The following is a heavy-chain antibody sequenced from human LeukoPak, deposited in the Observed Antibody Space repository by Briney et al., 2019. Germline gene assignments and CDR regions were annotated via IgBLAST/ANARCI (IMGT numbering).Heavy chain of an antibody. V-gene: IGHV3-11*04. CDR3: ARAPLPSSGWPDYFDY. D-gene: IGHD6-19*01. Sequence: GGSLRLSCAASRFTFSDYYMSWIRQAPGKGLEWVSYISSSGSTIYYADSVKGRFTISRDNAKNSLYLQMNSLRAEDTAVYYCARAPLPSSGWPDYFDYWGQGTLVTVSS. J-gene: IGHJ4*02. CDR2: ISSSGSTI. CDR1: RFTFSDYY.